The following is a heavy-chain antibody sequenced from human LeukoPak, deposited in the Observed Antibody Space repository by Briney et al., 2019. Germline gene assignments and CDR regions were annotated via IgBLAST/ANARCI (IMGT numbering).Heavy chain of an antibody. J-gene: IGHJ3*02. Sequence: SETLSLTCTVSGGSISNYYWNWIRQPPRKGLEWIGRIYTSGSTNSNPSLKSRVIISLDTSKNQFSLKLTSVTAADTAVYYCARGHNWDDVFDIWGQGTMVTVSS. CDR2: IYTSGST. D-gene: IGHD1-20*01. CDR1: GGSISNYY. V-gene: IGHV4-4*07. CDR3: ARGHNWDDVFDI.